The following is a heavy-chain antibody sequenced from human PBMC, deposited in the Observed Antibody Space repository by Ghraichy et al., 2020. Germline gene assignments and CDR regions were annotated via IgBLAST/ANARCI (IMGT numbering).Heavy chain of an antibody. CDR2: ISGGGSST. J-gene: IGHJ4*02. V-gene: IGHV3-23*01. D-gene: IGHD6-19*01. Sequence: GGSLRLSCAASGFSFSSYAMSWVRQAPGKGLEWVTSISGGGSSTYYADSVKGRFTISRDNSKNTLYLQMNSLRAEDTAGYYCAKCYTRGWYAVAPHYFDYWGQGTLVTVSS. CDR1: GFSFSSYA. CDR3: AKCYTRGWYAVAPHYFDY.